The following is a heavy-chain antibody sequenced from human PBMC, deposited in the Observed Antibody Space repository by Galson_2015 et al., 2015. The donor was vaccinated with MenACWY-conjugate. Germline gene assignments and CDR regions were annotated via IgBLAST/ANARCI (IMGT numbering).Heavy chain of an antibody. J-gene: IGHJ6*03. CDR1: GFSLGTGGMC. CDR2: IDWEDDK. V-gene: IGHV2-70*01. Sequence: PALVKPTQTLTLTCSFSGFSLGTGGMCVSWIRQPPGKALEWLALIDWEDDKYYSTFLKTRLTISKDTSKNQVVLTMTNMDPMDTATYYCARTTNGNYFYYYYMDVWGKGTTVTVSS. D-gene: IGHD4-23*01. CDR3: ARTTNGNYFYYYYMDV.